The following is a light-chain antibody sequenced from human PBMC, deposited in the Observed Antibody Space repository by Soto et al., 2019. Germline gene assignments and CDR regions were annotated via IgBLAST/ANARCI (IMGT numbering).Light chain of an antibody. Sequence: EIVLTQSPGTLSLSPGERATLSCWASQSVSSKSLAWYQQKPGQAPRLLIYGASSRATGIPDRFSGSGSGTDFTLTITRLEPEDFAVYFCQQYDSSPRTFGQGTKVEIK. V-gene: IGKV3-20*01. CDR1: QSVSSKS. CDR2: GAS. CDR3: QQYDSSPRT. J-gene: IGKJ1*01.